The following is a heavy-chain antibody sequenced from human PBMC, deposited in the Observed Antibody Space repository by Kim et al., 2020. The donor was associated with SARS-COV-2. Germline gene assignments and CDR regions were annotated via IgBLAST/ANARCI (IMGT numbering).Heavy chain of an antibody. CDR3: ARDWAFLDPVTGNFKTNWYFDL. CDR1: GYIFNKYA. CDR2: ITAETGDT. Sequence: ASVKVSCKASGYIFNKYALHWVRQAPGQGLEWMGWITAETGDTKYSQKFQGRITITRDTSATTGYMELSSLRFEDTAVYYCARDWAFLDPVTGNFKTNWYFDLWGRGTLVTVSS. D-gene: IGHD3-3*01. J-gene: IGHJ2*01. V-gene: IGHV1-3*01.